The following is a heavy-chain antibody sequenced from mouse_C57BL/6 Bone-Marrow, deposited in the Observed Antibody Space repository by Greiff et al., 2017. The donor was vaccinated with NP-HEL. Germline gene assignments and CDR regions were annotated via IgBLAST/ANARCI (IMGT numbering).Heavy chain of an antibody. D-gene: IGHD6-1*01. CDR2: ISYDGSN. CDR1: GYSITSGYY. J-gene: IGHJ4*01. CDR3: AASPYYAMDY. Sequence: VQLKESGPGLVKPSQSLSLTCSVTGYSITSGYYWNWIRQFPGNKLEWMGYISYDGSNNYNPSLKNRISITRDTSKNQFFLKLNSVTTEDTATYYCAASPYYAMDYWGQGTSVTVSS. V-gene: IGHV3-6*01.